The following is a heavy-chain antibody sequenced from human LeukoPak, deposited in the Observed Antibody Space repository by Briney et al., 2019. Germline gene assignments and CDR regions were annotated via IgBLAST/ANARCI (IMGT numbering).Heavy chain of an antibody. CDR2: INPSGGST. D-gene: IGHD2-2*01. V-gene: IGHV1-46*01. CDR1: GYTFTGYY. CDR3: ARDGAYCSSTSCYQNWFDP. Sequence: GASVKVSCKASGYTFTGYYMHWVRQAPGQGLEWMGIINPSGGSTSYAQKFQGRVTITADKSTSTAYMELSSLRSEDTAVYYCARDGAYCSSTSCYQNWFDPWGQGTLVTVSS. J-gene: IGHJ5*02.